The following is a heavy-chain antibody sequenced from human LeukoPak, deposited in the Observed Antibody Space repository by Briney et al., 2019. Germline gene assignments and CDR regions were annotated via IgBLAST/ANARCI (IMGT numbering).Heavy chain of an antibody. CDR3: ARDSSGYYLPAFDI. CDR1: GFTVSSNY. CDR2: IYSGGST. D-gene: IGHD3-22*01. Sequence: PGGSLRLSCATSGFTVSSNYMSWVRQAPGKGLEWVSVIYSGGSTYYADSVKGRFTISRDNSKNTLSLQMNSLRAEDTAVYYCARDSSGYYLPAFDIWGQGTMVTVSS. J-gene: IGHJ3*02. V-gene: IGHV3-53*01.